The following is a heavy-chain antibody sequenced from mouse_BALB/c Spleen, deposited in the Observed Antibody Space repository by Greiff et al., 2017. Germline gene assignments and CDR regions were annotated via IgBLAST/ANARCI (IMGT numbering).Heavy chain of an antibody. CDR3: ARHGDGNLFAY. V-gene: IGHV1-62-2*01. CDR1: GYTFTEYI. Sequence: GQGVESGAGLVKPGASVKLSCKASGYTFTEYIIHWVKQRSGQGLEWIGWFYPGSGSIKYNEKFKDKATLTADKSSSTVYMELSRLTSEDSAVYFCARHGDGNLFAYWGQGTLVTVSA. D-gene: IGHD2-1*01. CDR2: FYPGSGSI. J-gene: IGHJ3*01.